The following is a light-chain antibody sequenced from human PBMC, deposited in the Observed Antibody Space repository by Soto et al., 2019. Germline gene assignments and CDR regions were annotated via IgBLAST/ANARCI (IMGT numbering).Light chain of an antibody. Sequence: DIQMTQSPSTLSGSVGDRVTITCRASQTISSWLAWYQQKPGKAPKLLIYKASTLKSGVASRFSGSGSGTEFTLNISSLQPDDFGTYYCQHYNSYSEAFGQGTKVELK. CDR3: QHYNSYSEA. CDR1: QTISSW. V-gene: IGKV1-5*03. J-gene: IGKJ1*01. CDR2: KAS.